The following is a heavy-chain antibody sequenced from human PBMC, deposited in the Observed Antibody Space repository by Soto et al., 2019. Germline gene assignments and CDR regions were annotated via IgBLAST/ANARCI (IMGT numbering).Heavy chain of an antibody. V-gene: IGHV1-18*01. CDR3: ARDNPFGELPWFDP. J-gene: IGHJ5*02. CDR2: ISAYNGNT. D-gene: IGHD3-10*01. CDR1: GYTFTSYG. Sequence: ASVKVSCKASGYTFTSYGISWVRQAPGQGLEWMGWISAYNGNTNYAQKLQGRVTMTTDTSTSTAYMELRSLRSDDTALYYCARDNPFGELPWFDPWGQGTLVTVSS.